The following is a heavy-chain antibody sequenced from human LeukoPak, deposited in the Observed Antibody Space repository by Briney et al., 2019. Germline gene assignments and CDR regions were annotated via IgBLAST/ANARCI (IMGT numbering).Heavy chain of an antibody. Sequence: PGGSQRLSCAASGFTFSGYWMHWVRQAPGKGLVWVSRINSDGSSTTYADSVKGRFTISRDNSKNTLYLQMNSLRAEDTAVYYCAKDQGYSSGWSFDYWGQGTLVTVSS. CDR1: GFTFSGYW. D-gene: IGHD6-19*01. V-gene: IGHV3-74*01. J-gene: IGHJ4*02. CDR2: INSDGSST. CDR3: AKDQGYSSGWSFDY.